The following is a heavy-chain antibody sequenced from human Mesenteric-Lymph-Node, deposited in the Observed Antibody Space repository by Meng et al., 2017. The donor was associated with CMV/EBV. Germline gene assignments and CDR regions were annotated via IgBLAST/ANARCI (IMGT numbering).Heavy chain of an antibody. CDR1: GFTFSNYG. CDR3: ATRDSGDYGSGSYYPY. J-gene: IGHJ4*02. V-gene: IGHV3-48*04. D-gene: IGHD3-10*01. Sequence: GGSLRLSCAASGFTFSNYGMHWVRQAPGKGLEWVSYISSSSSTIYYADSVKGRITISRDNAKNSLYLQMNSLRSEDTAVYFCATRDSGDYGSGSYYPYWGQGTLVTVSS. CDR2: ISSSSSTI.